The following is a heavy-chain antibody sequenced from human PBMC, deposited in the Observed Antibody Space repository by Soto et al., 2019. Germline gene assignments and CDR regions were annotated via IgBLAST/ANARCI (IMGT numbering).Heavy chain of an antibody. D-gene: IGHD3-16*01. CDR2: INPGNGDT. CDR1: GYTFTSYT. J-gene: IGHJ6*02. CDR3: ARVTFFGLGAHGGGRQRDYYYDGMAV. Sequence: ASVKVSCKAFGYTFTSYTVHWVRQAPGQRLEWMGWINPGNGDTNYSPKFQGRFTFSRDTSISTAYLELSRLRSDDTAVYYCARVTFFGLGAHGGGRQRDYYYDGMAVWGQGTRSPSP. V-gene: IGHV1-3*01.